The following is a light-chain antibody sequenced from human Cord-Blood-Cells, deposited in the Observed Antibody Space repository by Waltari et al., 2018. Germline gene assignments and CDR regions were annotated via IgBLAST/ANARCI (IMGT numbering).Light chain of an antibody. Sequence: QSALTQPASVSGSPGPPTPISGTGTSGHVGGYNYFSWYQQHPGKAPKQMVYDVSNRSAVASNRSAGSNAATTASLTISGLQAEDEADYYCSSYSSSSTVVFGGGTKLTVL. V-gene: IGLV2-14*01. CDR3: SSYSSSSTVV. CDR2: DVS. J-gene: IGLJ2*01. CDR1: SGHVGGYNY.